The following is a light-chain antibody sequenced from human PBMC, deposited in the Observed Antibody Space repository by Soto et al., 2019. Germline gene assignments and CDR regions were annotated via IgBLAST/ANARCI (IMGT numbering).Light chain of an antibody. CDR3: QQYNNWPPLFT. V-gene: IGKV3-15*01. Sequence: EIVMTQSPATRSVSPGERATLSCRASQSVSSNLAWYQPKPGQAPRLLIYGASTRATGIPARFSGSGSGTEFTLTISSLQSEDFAVYYCQQYNNWPPLFTFVPGTKVDIK. CDR1: QSVSSN. J-gene: IGKJ3*01. CDR2: GAS.